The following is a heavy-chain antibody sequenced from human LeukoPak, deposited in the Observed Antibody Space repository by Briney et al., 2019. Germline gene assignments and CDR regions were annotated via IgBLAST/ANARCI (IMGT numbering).Heavy chain of an antibody. CDR1: GFPFSSYG. CDR2: LSYDGSNE. Sequence: GGSLRLSCAASGFPFSSYGMHWVRQAPGKGLEWVAVLSYDGSNEYYADSVKGRFTISRDNSKNTLFLQMSSLRAAETAVYYCARANVYTNLYYFDYWGRGTLVTVSS. CDR3: ARANVYTNLYYFDY. J-gene: IGHJ4*02. D-gene: IGHD4-11*01. V-gene: IGHV3-33*08.